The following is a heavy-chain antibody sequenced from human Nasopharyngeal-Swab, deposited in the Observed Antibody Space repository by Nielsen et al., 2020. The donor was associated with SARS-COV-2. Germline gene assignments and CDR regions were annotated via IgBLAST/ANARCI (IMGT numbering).Heavy chain of an antibody. D-gene: IGHD5-18*01. V-gene: IGHV4-34*01. CDR1: GGSFSGYY. CDR2: INHSGST. Sequence: SQTLSLTCAVYGGSFSGYYWSWVRQPPGKGLERIGEINHSGSTNYNPSLKSRVTISVDTSKNQFSLKLSSVTAADTAVYYCARHTANTEDWGQGTLVTVSS. CDR3: ARHTANTED. J-gene: IGHJ4*02.